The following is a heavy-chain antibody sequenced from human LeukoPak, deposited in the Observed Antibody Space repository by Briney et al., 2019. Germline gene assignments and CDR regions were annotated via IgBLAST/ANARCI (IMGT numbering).Heavy chain of an antibody. CDR3: ARGMPTRTFDL. D-gene: IGHD1-14*01. V-gene: IGHV3-21*04. Sequence: GGSLRLSCIASGFTLSIYQVNWVRQAPGKGPGWLSYISTRSDDIYYAESVKGRFAISRDNAKNSLFLQMDNLRDEDTGIYFCARGMPTRTFDLWGQGTLVTVSS. J-gene: IGHJ4*02. CDR2: ISTRSDDI. CDR1: GFTLSIYQ.